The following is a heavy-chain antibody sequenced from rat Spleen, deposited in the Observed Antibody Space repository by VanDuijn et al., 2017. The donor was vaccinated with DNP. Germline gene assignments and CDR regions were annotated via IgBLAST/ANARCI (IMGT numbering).Heavy chain of an antibody. CDR3: ARHRTIMPYYYSMDA. CDR2: IIYDGSST. CDR1: GFTFSDYA. J-gene: IGHJ4*01. Sequence: EVQLVESGGGLVQPGNSLKLSCAASGFTFSDYAMAWVRQSPKKGLEWVATIIYDGSSTYYRASVKGRFTISRDNAKSTLYLQMESLRSEDTATYYCARHRTIMPYYYSMDAWGQGASVTVSS. V-gene: IGHV5-17*01. D-gene: IGHD1-12*01.